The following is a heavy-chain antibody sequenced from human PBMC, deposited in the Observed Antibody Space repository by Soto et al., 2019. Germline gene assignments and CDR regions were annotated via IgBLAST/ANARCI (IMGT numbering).Heavy chain of an antibody. D-gene: IGHD2-21*02. CDR3: ARDPIAYCGGDCYNWYFDL. CDR2: ISYDGSNK. Sequence: QVQLVESGGGVVQPGRSLRLSCAASGFTFSSYAMHWVRQAPGKGLEWVAVISYDGSNKYYADSVKGRFTISRDNSKNTLYLQMNSLRAEDTAVYYCARDPIAYCGGDCYNWYFDLWGRGTLVTVSS. J-gene: IGHJ2*01. CDR1: GFTFSSYA. V-gene: IGHV3-30-3*01.